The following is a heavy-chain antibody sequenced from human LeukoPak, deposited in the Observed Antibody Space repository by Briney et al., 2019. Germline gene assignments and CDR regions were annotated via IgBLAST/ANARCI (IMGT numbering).Heavy chain of an antibody. D-gene: IGHD1-1*01. CDR2: ISGSGGST. Sequence: GGSLRLSCAASGFTFSSYSMNWVRQAPGKGLEWVSAISGSGGSTYYADSVKGRFTISRDNSKNTLYLQMNSLRAEDTAVYYCARDDMSFDYWGQGTLVAVSS. CDR1: GFTFSSYS. V-gene: IGHV3-23*01. J-gene: IGHJ4*02. CDR3: ARDDMSFDY.